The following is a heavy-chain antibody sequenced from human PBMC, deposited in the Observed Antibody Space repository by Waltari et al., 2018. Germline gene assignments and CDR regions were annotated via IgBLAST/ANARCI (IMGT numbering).Heavy chain of an antibody. CDR3: ARWRWHQSELDS. Sequence: EVQLVESGGGLVQPGGSLRLACAASGFTLTSYSMNWVRQAPGKGLEWVSSIATSGTSKYYADSVKGRFTVSRDNAKNSMYLEMDSLRAEDTAVYYCARWRWHQSELDSWGQGTLVTVSS. D-gene: IGHD1-26*01. J-gene: IGHJ4*02. CDR1: GFTLTSYS. CDR2: IATSGTSK. V-gene: IGHV3-21*01.